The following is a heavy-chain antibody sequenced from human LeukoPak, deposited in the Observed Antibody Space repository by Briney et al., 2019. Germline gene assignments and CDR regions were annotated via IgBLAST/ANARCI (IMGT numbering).Heavy chain of an antibody. CDR1: GYTFTGCY. V-gene: IGHV1-2*02. J-gene: IGHJ5*02. Sequence: PGASVTVSCKASGYTFTGCYMHWVRQAPGQGLEWMGWINPNSGGTNYAQKFQGRVTMTRDTSISTAYMELSRLRSDDTAVYYCARDAITMIAPWGQGTLVTVSS. D-gene: IGHD3-22*01. CDR2: INPNSGGT. CDR3: ARDAITMIAP.